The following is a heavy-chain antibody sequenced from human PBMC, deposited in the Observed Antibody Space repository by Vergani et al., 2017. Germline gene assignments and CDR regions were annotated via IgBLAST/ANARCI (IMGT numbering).Heavy chain of an antibody. J-gene: IGHJ6*02. V-gene: IGHV3-23*04. Sequence: EVQMVESGGGLVQPGGSLRLSCEASGFSFPGYAMSWVRQAPGKGLEWVSSVSGSSATPYYADSVKGRFIISRDNSKNTLHLQMNSLRAEDTAVYYCARDLLPNYDFWSGYSHAYYYYYGMDVWGQGTTVTVSS. D-gene: IGHD3-3*01. CDR2: VSGSSATP. CDR3: ARDLLPNYDFWSGYSHAYYYYYGMDV. CDR1: GFSFPGYA.